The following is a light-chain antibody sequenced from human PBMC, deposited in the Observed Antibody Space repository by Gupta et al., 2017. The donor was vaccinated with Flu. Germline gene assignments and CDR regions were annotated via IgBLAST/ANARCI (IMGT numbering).Light chain of an antibody. V-gene: IGKV1-39*01. CDR2: AAS. Sequence: DIQVTQSPISLSASVGDRVTITCRTSQTINNYLNWYQQKPGTAPNHLIYAASRLQSGLPSRFSGSGSGTDSSLTISSLPPEDFATYFWQQRDGPPYNFGQGTKLEVK. J-gene: IGKJ2*01. CDR1: QTINNY. CDR3: QQRDGPPYN.